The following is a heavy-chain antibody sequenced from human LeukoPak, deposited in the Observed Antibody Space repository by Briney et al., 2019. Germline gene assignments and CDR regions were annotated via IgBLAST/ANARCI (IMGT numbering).Heavy chain of an antibody. CDR3: ASMRGYFEY. CDR1: GFSFSNYG. CDR2: ISGTGDST. Sequence: GGSLRLSCAASGFSFSNYGMAWVRQATGKGLEWVSAISGTGDSTYYADSVKGRFTISRDNSKNTLYLQMNSLRAEDTAVYYCASMRGYFEYWGQGTLVTVSS. V-gene: IGHV3-23*01. J-gene: IGHJ4*02.